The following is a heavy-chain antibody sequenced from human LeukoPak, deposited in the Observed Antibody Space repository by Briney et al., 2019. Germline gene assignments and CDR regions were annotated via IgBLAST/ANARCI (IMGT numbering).Heavy chain of an antibody. CDR3: AKPRIESGGYYYGH. J-gene: IGHJ4*02. V-gene: IGHV1-2*02. CDR2: VNPTNGAT. D-gene: IGHD3-22*01. Sequence: ASVKVSCTASGYTFNGYYMHWVRQAPGQGLEWMGWVNPTNGATNYAQKFQGRVTLTTDTSTNTAYMELSWLTSDDTAVYYCAKPRIESGGYYYGHWGQGTLVTVSS. CDR1: GYTFNGYY.